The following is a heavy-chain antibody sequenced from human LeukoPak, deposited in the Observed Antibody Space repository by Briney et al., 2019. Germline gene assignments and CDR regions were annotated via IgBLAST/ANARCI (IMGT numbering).Heavy chain of an antibody. D-gene: IGHD3-10*01. CDR3: AREASGSPPYSFDY. CDR1: GFTVSNKY. J-gene: IGHJ4*02. Sequence: PGGSLRLPCAASGFTVSNKYMTWVHQAPGKGLEWVSVIYSGGATYYADSVKGRFTISRDNSKNTLYLQMNSLRAEDTAVYYCAREASGSPPYSFDYWGQGTLVTVSS. V-gene: IGHV3-53*01. CDR2: IYSGGAT.